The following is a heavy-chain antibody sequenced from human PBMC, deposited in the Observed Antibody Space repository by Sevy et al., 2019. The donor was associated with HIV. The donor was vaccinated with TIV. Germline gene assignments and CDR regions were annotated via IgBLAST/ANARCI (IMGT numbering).Heavy chain of an antibody. CDR2: SSPFTGSP. Sequence: ASVKVSCKASGYNFINYGISWVRQAPGQGLEWVGGSSPFTGSPNYPQKLQDRVTVTTDTATNTANMELRNLRSDDTAGDDCGKFTLWVYDPTNRKCGMDVWGQGTTVTVSS. CDR1: GYNFINYG. D-gene: IGHD2-21*01. CDR3: GKFTLWVYDPTNRKCGMDV. J-gene: IGHJ6*02. V-gene: IGHV1-18*01.